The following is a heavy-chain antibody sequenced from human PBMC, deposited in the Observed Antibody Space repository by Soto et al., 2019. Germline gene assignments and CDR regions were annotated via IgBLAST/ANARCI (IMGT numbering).Heavy chain of an antibody. Sequence: SETLSLTCDVYGGSFSRYYWNWIRQPPGKGLEWLGEINHSGSTNYNPSLESRVTISLDTSKTQFSLKLTSVTAADTAVYYCARGEGRLVGTWFDPWGQGTLVTLSS. CDR1: GGSFSRYY. V-gene: IGHV4-34*01. J-gene: IGHJ5*02. D-gene: IGHD5-12*01. CDR2: INHSGST. CDR3: ARGEGRLVGTWFDP.